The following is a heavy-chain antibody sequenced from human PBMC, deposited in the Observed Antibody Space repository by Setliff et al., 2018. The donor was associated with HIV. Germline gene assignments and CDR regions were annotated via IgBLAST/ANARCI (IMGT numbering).Heavy chain of an antibody. V-gene: IGHV4-38-2*01. Sequence: ASETLSLTCAVSGYSISTAYYWAWIRQSPGKGLEWIGGFHHSGSANYNPSLKSRVTISGQTSKNQFSLTLTSVTAADTAIYYCARQGAGYYYDSSDYYTGNGFDMWGQGTMVTVSS. CDR2: FHHSGSA. CDR1: GYSISTAYY. CDR3: ARQGAGYYYDSSDYYTGNGFDM. J-gene: IGHJ3*02. D-gene: IGHD3-22*01.